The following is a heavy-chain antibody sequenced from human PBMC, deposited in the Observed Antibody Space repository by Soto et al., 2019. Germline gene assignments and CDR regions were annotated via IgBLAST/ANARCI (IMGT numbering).Heavy chain of an antibody. CDR1: GYSFTSYW. Sequence: PGESLKISCKGSGYSFTSYWIGWVRQMPGKGLEWMGIIYPGDSDTRYSPSFQGQVTISADKSISTAYLQWSSLKASDTAMYYCARIGNSYYDSSGYYPFDYWGQGALVTVSS. J-gene: IGHJ4*02. CDR3: ARIGNSYYDSSGYYPFDY. CDR2: IYPGDSDT. D-gene: IGHD3-22*01. V-gene: IGHV5-51*01.